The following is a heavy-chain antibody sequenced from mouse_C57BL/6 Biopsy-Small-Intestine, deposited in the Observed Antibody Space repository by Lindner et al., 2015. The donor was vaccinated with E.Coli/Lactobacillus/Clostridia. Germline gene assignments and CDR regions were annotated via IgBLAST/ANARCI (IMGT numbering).Heavy chain of an antibody. CDR1: GYAFSSSW. Sequence: VQLQESGPELVKPGASVKISCKAPGYAFSSSWMNWVKQRPGKGLEWIGRIYPGDGDTNYNGKFKGKATLTADKSSSTAYMQLSSLTSEDSAVYFCARLFITTIVAIDYWGQGTTLTVSS. CDR3: ARLFITTIVAIDY. J-gene: IGHJ2*01. V-gene: IGHV1-82*01. D-gene: IGHD1-1*01. CDR2: IYPGDGDT.